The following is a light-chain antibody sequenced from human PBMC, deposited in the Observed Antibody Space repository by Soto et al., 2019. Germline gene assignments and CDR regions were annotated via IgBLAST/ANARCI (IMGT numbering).Light chain of an antibody. CDR3: QQRGNWPRT. CDR1: QSVSSY. V-gene: IGKV3-11*01. CDR2: DAS. Sequence: EIVLTQSPATLSLSPGERATLSCRASQSVSSYLAWYQQKPGQAPRLLIYDASNRATGIPDRFSGSGSGTDFTLTISGLEPEDFAVYCCQQRGNWPRTFGQGTKLEIK. J-gene: IGKJ2*01.